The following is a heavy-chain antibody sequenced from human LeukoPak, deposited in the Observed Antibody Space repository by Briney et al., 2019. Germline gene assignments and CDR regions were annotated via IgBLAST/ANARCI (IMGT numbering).Heavy chain of an antibody. CDR2: ISAYNGNT. D-gene: IGHD5-18*01. V-gene: IGHV1-18*01. J-gene: IGHJ4*02. CDR1: GYTFTSYG. Sequence: ASVTVSCKASGYTFTSYGISWVRQAPGQGLEWMGWISAYNGNTNYAQKLYGRVTMTTDTSTSTAYMELRSLRSDDTAVYYCARDTAMVTAFDYWGQGTLVAVSS. CDR3: ARDTAMVTAFDY.